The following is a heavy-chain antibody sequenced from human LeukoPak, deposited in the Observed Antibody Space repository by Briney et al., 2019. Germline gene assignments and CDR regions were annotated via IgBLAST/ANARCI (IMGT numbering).Heavy chain of an antibody. Sequence: GGSLRLSCAGSGFTFSNSWMGWVRQAPGKGLEWVANVQHIGGETYYVDSAKGRFTISRDNAKNSVYLQMNSLGADDTAVYYCATYSILNAREFRYWGLGTLVTVSS. J-gene: IGHJ4*02. D-gene: IGHD4-11*01. CDR1: GFTFSNSW. CDR2: VQHIGGET. CDR3: ATYSILNAREFRY. V-gene: IGHV3-7*01.